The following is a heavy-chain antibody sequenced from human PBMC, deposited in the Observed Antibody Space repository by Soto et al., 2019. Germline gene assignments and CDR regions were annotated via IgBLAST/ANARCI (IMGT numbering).Heavy chain of an antibody. D-gene: IGHD5-18*01. J-gene: IGHJ1*01. CDR3: ARVGSRDAYNYVLDQ. Sequence: QVQVVQSGAEVKKPGSSVKISCKASGRIFSSFPTSWVRQVPGQGLEWMGGVISASGSVTYAPKFQGRVTMTAVNSAGIGYMEVTSLTSEDTALYYCARVGSRDAYNYVLDQWGPGTMVTVSS. CDR2: VISASGSV. CDR1: GRIFSSFP. V-gene: IGHV1-69*06.